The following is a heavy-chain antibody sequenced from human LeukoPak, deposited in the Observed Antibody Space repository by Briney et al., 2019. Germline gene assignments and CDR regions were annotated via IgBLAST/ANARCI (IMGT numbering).Heavy chain of an antibody. V-gene: IGHV4-59*01. CDR2: IYYSGST. J-gene: IGHJ4*02. CDR1: GASISSYY. CDR3: ARDRTNYYDSSGYYFDY. D-gene: IGHD3-22*01. Sequence: SETLSLTCTVSGASISSYYWSWIRQPPGKGLEWIGYIYYSGSTNYNPSLKSRVTISVDTSKNQFSLKLSSVTAADTAVYYCARDRTNYYDSSGYYFDYWGQGTLVTVSS.